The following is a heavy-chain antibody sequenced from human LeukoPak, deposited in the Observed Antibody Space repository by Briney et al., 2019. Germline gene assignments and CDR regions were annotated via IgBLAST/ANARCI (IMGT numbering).Heavy chain of an antibody. CDR2: INPNSGVS. V-gene: IGHV1-2*02. Sequence: ASVKVSCKASGYTFTGSYMHWVRQAPGQGLEWMGWINPNSGVSNYAQKLQGRVTMTTDTSTSTAYMELRSLRSDDTAVYYCARNVWFGELSRYYFDYWGQGTLVTVSS. CDR1: GYTFTGSY. CDR3: ARNVWFGELSRYYFDY. D-gene: IGHD3-10*01. J-gene: IGHJ4*02.